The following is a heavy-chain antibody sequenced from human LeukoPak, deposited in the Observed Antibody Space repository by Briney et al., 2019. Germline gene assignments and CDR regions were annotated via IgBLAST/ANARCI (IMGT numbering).Heavy chain of an antibody. CDR1: GGTFSSYD. V-gene: IGHV1-69*13. Sequence: SVKVSCKASGGTFSSYDISWVRQAPGQGLEWMGGIIPIFGTAAYARKFQGRVTITADESTSTVYVELSSLRSEDTAVYYCARDSGRNFHHWGQGTLVTVSS. J-gene: IGHJ1*01. CDR3: ARDSGRNFHH. D-gene: IGHD3-10*01. CDR2: IIPIFGTA.